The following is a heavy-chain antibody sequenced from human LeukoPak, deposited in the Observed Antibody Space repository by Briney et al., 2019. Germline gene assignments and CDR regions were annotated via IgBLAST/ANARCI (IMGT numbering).Heavy chain of an antibody. CDR1: GITLSSYG. CDR3: AKRGVVIRVILVGFHKEAYYFDS. D-gene: IGHD3-22*01. CDR2: ISGSGGGT. V-gene: IGHV3-23*01. J-gene: IGHJ4*02. Sequence: GGSLRLSCAVSGITLSSYGMSWVRQAPGKGLEWVAGISGSGGGTNYADSVKGRFTISRDNSKNTLYLQMNRLRAEDTAVYFCAKRGVVIRVILVGFHKEAYYFDSWGQGAQVTVSS.